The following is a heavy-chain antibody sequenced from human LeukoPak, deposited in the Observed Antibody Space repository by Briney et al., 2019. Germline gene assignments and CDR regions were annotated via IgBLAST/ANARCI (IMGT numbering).Heavy chain of an antibody. CDR1: GGSISSGGYS. D-gene: IGHD2-15*01. V-gene: IGHV4-30-2*01. J-gene: IGHJ3*02. Sequence: PSQTLSLTCAVSGGSISSGGYSWSWIRQPPGKGLEWIGYMYHSGSTYYNPSLKSRVTISVDRSKNQFSLKLSSVTAADTAVYYCASYCSGGSCYPNDAFDIWGQGTMVTVSS. CDR2: MYHSGST. CDR3: ASYCSGGSCYPNDAFDI.